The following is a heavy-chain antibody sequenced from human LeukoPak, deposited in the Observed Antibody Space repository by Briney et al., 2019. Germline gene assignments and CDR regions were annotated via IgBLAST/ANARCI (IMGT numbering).Heavy chain of an antibody. V-gene: IGHV4-30-2*01. D-gene: IGHD3-22*01. CDR1: GGSISSGGYS. J-gene: IGHJ3*02. CDR2: IYHSGST. CDR3: AREDSSGNYYQGAFDI. Sequence: SQTLSLTCAVSGGSISSGGYSWSWIRQPPGKGLEWIGYIYHSGSTYYNPSLKSRVTISVDRSKNQFSLKLSSVTAADTAVYYCAREDSSGNYYQGAFDIWGQGTTVTVSS.